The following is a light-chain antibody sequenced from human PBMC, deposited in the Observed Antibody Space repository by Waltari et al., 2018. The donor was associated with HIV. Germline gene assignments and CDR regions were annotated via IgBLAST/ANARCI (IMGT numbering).Light chain of an antibody. CDR3: YSTDSSGNHRV. Sequence: SYELTQPPSVSVSPGQTARFTCSGNSLPKNSASGYQQKSGQAPVLVIYEDSKRPSGIPERFSGSSSGTMATLTISGAQVEDEADYYCYSTDSSGNHRVFGGGTKLTVL. J-gene: IGLJ3*02. CDR2: EDS. V-gene: IGLV3-10*01. CDR1: SLPKNS.